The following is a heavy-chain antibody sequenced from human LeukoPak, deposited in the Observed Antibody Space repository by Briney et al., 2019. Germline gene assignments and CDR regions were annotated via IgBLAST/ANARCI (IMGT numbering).Heavy chain of an antibody. D-gene: IGHD1-26*01. V-gene: IGHV4-59*01. Sequence: SETLSLTCTDSGGSISSNYWSWIRQPPGKGLEWIGYIYYSGSTNYNPSLKSRVTISVDTSKNQFSLKLSSVTAADTAVYYCARGGGATDYWGQGTLVTVSS. J-gene: IGHJ4*02. CDR3: ARGGGATDY. CDR1: GGSISSNY. CDR2: IYYSGST.